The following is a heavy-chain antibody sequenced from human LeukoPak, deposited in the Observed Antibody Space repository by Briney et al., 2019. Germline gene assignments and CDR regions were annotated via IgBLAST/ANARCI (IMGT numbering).Heavy chain of an antibody. Sequence: PSETLSLTCTVSGGSISSGDYYWSWIRQPPGKGLEWIGRIYTSGSTNYNPSLKSRVTISVDTSKNQFSLKLSSVTAADTAVYYCARGGGSITIFGVVTNYYYYMDVWGKGTTVTVSS. CDR2: IYTSGST. J-gene: IGHJ6*03. CDR1: GGSISSGDYY. CDR3: ARGGGSITIFGVVTNYYYYMDV. V-gene: IGHV4-61*02. D-gene: IGHD3-3*01.